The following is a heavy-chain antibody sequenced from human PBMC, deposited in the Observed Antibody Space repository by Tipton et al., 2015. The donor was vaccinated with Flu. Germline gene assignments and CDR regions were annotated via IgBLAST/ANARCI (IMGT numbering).Heavy chain of an antibody. CDR2: IYYSGTT. V-gene: IGHV4-59*01. J-gene: IGHJ4*02. CDR3: VRDGWGGTYYQTGSAQFDY. D-gene: IGHD2-15*01. CDR1: GGSISSYY. Sequence: TLSLTCTVSGGSISSYYWNWIRQPPGKGLEWIANIYYSGTTNYNPSLKSRVTISVDTSKNQFSLRLTSVTAADTAVYYCVRDGWGGTYYQTGSAQFDYWGQGTLVTVSS.